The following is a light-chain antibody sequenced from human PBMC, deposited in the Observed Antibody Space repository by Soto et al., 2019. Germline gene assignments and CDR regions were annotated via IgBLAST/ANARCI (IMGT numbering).Light chain of an antibody. J-gene: IGKJ4*01. Sequence: EIVVTPSPATLSLSPCERATLSWRASPSVTNYLAWYQQKPGQAPRLLIYGAFNRATGIPARFTGSGSGTEFTLTISSLQSDDFAMYYCQQYNNWPLTFGGGTKVDTK. V-gene: IGKV3D-15*01. CDR1: PSVTNY. CDR3: QQYNNWPLT. CDR2: GAF.